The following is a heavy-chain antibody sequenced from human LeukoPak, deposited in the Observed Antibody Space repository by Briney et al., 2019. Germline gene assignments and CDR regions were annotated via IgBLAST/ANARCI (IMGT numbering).Heavy chain of an antibody. CDR1: GGTFSSYA. Sequence: SVKVSCKASGGTFSSYAISWVRQAPGQGLEWMGGIIPIFGTANYAQKFQGRVTITADKSTSTAYMELSSLRSEDTAVYYCARVVVAATTFDYWGQGTLVTVSS. CDR2: IIPIFGTA. CDR3: ARVVVAATTFDY. J-gene: IGHJ4*02. D-gene: IGHD2-15*01. V-gene: IGHV1-69*06.